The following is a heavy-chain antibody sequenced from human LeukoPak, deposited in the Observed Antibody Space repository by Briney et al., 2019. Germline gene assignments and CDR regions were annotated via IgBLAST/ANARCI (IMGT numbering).Heavy chain of an antibody. V-gene: IGHV1-69*13. D-gene: IGHD3-22*01. CDR3: ASSGTYYYDSSGYQTKVYYYYGMDV. CDR2: IIPIFGTA. J-gene: IGHJ6*02. Sequence: SVKVSCKASGGTFSSYAISWVRQAPGQGLEWMGGIIPIFGTANYAQKFQGRVTITADESTSTAYMELSSLRSEDTAVYYCASSGTYYYDSSGYQTKVYYYYGMDVWGQGTTVTVSS. CDR1: GGTFSSYA.